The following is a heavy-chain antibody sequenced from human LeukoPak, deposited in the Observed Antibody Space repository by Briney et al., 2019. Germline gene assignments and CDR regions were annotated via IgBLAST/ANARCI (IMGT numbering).Heavy chain of an antibody. J-gene: IGHJ6*03. CDR3: AKDDRAYYMDV. CDR1: GFTVSSNY. D-gene: IGHD3-22*01. V-gene: IGHV3-48*04. Sequence: GGSLRLSCAASGFTVSSNYMNWVRQAPGKGLEWVAYIISSSRTIYYADSVKGRFTISRDNAKNSLYLQMNSLRVEDTTVYYCAKDDRAYYMDVWGKGTTVTVSS. CDR2: IISSSRTI.